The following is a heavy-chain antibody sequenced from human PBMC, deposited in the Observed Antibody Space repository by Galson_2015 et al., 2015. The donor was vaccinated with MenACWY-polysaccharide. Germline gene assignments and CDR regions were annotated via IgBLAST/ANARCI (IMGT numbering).Heavy chain of an antibody. CDR3: ARDYVCYIAVAYFDY. Sequence: CAISGDSVSSNSAAWNWIRQSPSRGLEWLGRTYYRSKWYNDYAVSVKSRITINPDTSKNQFSLQLNSVTPEDTAVYYCARDYVCYIAVAYFDYWGQGTLVTVSS. CDR1: GDSVSSNSAA. V-gene: IGHV6-1*01. D-gene: IGHD6-19*01. CDR2: TYYRSKWYN. J-gene: IGHJ4*02.